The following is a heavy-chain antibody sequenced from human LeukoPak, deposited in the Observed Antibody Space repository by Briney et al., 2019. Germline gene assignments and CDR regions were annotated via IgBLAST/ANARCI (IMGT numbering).Heavy chain of an antibody. CDR2: ISSSSSTI. D-gene: IGHD3-16*02. J-gene: IGHJ4*02. V-gene: IGHV3-48*04. CDR3: ARDMITFGGVIVLFDY. Sequence: GGSLRLSCAASGFTFSSYSMNWVRQAPGKGLEWVSYISSSSSTIYYADSVKGRFTISRDNAKNSLYLQMNSLRAEDTAVYYCARDMITFGGVIVLFDYWGQGTLVTVSS. CDR1: GFTFSSYS.